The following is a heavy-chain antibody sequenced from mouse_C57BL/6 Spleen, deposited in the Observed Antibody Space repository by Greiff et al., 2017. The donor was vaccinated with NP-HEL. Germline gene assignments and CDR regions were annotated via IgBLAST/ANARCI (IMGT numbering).Heavy chain of an antibody. Sequence: VQRVESGAELARPGASVKLSCKASGYTFTSYGISWVKQRTGQGLEWIGEIYPRSGNTYYNEKFKGKATLTADKSSSTAYMELRSLTSEDSAVYFCARSGGYDSPYYAMDYWGQGTSVTVSS. J-gene: IGHJ4*01. V-gene: IGHV1-81*01. CDR1: GYTFTSYG. CDR2: IYPRSGNT. CDR3: ARSGGYDSPYYAMDY. D-gene: IGHD2-2*01.